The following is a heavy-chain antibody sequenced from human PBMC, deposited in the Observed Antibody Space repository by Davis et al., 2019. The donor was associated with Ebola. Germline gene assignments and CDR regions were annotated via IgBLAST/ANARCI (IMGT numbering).Heavy chain of an antibody. J-gene: IGHJ4*02. CDR1: GDSLTTGIYY. D-gene: IGHD3-3*01. Sequence: SCTVSGDSLTTGIYYWTWIRQHPGKGLDWIGNIYDSGVPNYNASLSGRVSISLDPSQNQFSLKLSSVTAADTAVYYCAAFTNFGVDDTHDFWGQGTLVTVSA. CDR2: IYDSGVP. CDR3: AAFTNFGVDDTHDF. V-gene: IGHV4-31*02.